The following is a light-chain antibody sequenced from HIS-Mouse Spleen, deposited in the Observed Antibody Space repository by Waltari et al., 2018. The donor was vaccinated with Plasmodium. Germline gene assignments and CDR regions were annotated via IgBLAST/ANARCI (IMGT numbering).Light chain of an antibody. CDR1: QGIRSY. Sequence: AIWMTQSPSLLPSSNGDRVTILGRMSQGIRSYLTWYQQKPGKAPELLIYAASTLQSGVPSRFSASGSVTDFTLTISCLQSEDLATYYCQQYYSVPRTLGQGTKVEIK. J-gene: IGKJ1*01. V-gene: IGKV1D-8*02. CDR3: QQYYSVPRT. CDR2: AAS.